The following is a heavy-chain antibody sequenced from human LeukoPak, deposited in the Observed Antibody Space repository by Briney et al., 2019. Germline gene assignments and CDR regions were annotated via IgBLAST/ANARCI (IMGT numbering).Heavy chain of an antibody. CDR3: AKDRLGFLGYFQP. J-gene: IGHJ1*01. CDR2: ITGSGGST. V-gene: IGHV3-23*01. Sequence: SGGSLRLSCAASGFTFSSNAMNWVRPAPGRGLEWGSAITGSGGSTYHADSVKGRFTISRDNSKNTLYLQMNSLRAEDTAVYYCAKDRLGFLGYFQPWGQGTLVTVSS. D-gene: IGHD6-25*01. CDR1: GFTFSSNA.